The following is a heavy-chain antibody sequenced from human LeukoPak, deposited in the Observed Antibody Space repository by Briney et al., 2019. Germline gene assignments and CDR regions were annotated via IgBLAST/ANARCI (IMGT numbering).Heavy chain of an antibody. CDR2: ISYDGSNK. J-gene: IGHJ4*02. Sequence: PGRSLRLSCAASGFTFSSYAMHWVRQAPGKGLEWVAVISYDGSNKYYADSVKGRFTISRDNSKNTLYLQMNSLRAEDTAVYYCANGIYGSAPLGYWGQGTLVTVSS. V-gene: IGHV3-30-3*01. D-gene: IGHD3-10*01. CDR1: GFTFSSYA. CDR3: ANGIYGSAPLGY.